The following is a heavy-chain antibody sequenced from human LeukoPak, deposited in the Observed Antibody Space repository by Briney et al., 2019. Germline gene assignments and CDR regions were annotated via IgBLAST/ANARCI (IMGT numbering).Heavy chain of an antibody. CDR1: GGSISSSSYY. Sequence: SSETLSLTCTVSGGSISSSSYYWGWIRQPPGKGLEWIGSIYYSGSTYYNPSLKSRVTISVDTSKNQFSLKLSSVTAADTAVYYCARGGVDAFDIWGQGTMVTVSS. D-gene: IGHD2-8*01. CDR3: ARGGVDAFDI. V-gene: IGHV4-39*01. CDR2: IYYSGST. J-gene: IGHJ3*02.